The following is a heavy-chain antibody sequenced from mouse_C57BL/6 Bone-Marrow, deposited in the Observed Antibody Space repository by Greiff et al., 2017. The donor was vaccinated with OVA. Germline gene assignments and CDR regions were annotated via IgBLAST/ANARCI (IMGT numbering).Heavy chain of an antibody. CDR1: GYTFTSYG. CDR2: IYLGNGYT. V-gene: IGHV1-58*01. Sequence: EVQLQQSGAELVRPGSSVKMSCKTSGYTFTSYGINWVKQRPGQGLEWIGYIYLGNGYTEYNEKFKGKATLTSDTSSSTAYMQLSSLTSEDSAIYFCARGGYYYGSSYYWGQGTTLTVSS. J-gene: IGHJ2*01. CDR3: ARGGYYYGSSYY. D-gene: IGHD1-1*01.